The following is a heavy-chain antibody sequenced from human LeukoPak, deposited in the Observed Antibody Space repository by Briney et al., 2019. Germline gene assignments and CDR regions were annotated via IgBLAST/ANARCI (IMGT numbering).Heavy chain of an antibody. V-gene: IGHV4-4*07. J-gene: IGHJ5*02. CDR2: IYTSGST. Sequence: PSETLSLTCTVSGGSISSYYWSWIRQPAGKGLEWIGRIYTSGSTNYNPSLKSRVTMSVDTPKNQFSLKLSSVTAADTAVYYCARDAFTMVPRWFDPWGQGTLVTVSS. CDR3: ARDAFTMVPRWFDP. CDR1: GGSISSYY. D-gene: IGHD3-10*01.